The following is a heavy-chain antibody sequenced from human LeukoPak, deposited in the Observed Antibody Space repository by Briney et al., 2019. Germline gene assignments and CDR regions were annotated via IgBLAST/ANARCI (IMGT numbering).Heavy chain of an antibody. CDR3: AKTGSDDYGEYFDY. V-gene: IGHV3-43D*03. CDR2: LNWDGSRT. D-gene: IGHD4-17*01. CDR1: GFTFEDYA. Sequence: GGSLRLSCVGSGFTFEDYAIHWVRQPPGKGLEWVSLLNWDGSRTYYADSVKGRFTISRDNNKDSLFLQMNNLRPEDTALYYCAKTGSDDYGEYFDYWGRGTLVTVSS. J-gene: IGHJ4*02.